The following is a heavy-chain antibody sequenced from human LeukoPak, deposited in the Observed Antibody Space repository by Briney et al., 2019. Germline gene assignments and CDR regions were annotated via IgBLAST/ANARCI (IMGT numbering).Heavy chain of an antibody. J-gene: IGHJ4*02. CDR2: ISGRDDST. CDR3: AKGVTGTLSLGIGGY. CDR1: GFTFSIYA. D-gene: IGHD2-21*02. Sequence: GGSLRLSCAASGFTFSIYAMNWVRQAPGKGLDWVSTISGRDDSTYYADSVKGRFTISRDNSKNTLYLQMSSLRADDTAVYYCAKGVTGTLSLGIGGYWGQGTLVTVSS. V-gene: IGHV3-23*01.